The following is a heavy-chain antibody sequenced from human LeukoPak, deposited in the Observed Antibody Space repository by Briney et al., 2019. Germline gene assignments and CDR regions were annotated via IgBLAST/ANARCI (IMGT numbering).Heavy chain of an antibody. CDR3: ALMTTVIPLPAFDY. Sequence: GGSLRLSCAASGFTFSSYAMSWVRQAPGKGLEWVSAISGSGGSTYYADSVKGRFTISRDNSKNTLYLQMNSPRAEDTAVYYCALMTTVIPLPAFDYWGQGTLVTVSS. D-gene: IGHD4-17*01. V-gene: IGHV3-23*01. J-gene: IGHJ4*02. CDR2: ISGSGGST. CDR1: GFTFSSYA.